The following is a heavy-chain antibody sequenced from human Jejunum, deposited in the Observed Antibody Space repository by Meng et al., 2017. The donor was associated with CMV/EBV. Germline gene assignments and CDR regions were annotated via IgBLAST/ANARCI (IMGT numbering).Heavy chain of an antibody. CDR3: ARSDYSLTYYYGLDV. D-gene: IGHD4-11*01. CDR1: YG. CDR2: IYYSRSP. V-gene: IGHV4-31*02. Sequence: YGRSWIRQHPGKGLEWIGDIYYSRSPSYSTTTYYNLSLKSRLIMSVDTSKSKFSLRLSSMTAADTAVYYCARSDYSLTYYYGLDVWGQGTTVTVSS. J-gene: IGHJ6*02.